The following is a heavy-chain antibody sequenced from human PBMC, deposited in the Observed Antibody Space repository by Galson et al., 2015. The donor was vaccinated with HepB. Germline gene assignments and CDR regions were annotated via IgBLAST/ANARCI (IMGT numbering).Heavy chain of an antibody. D-gene: IGHD5-24*01. CDR2: IIPILGIA. V-gene: IGHV1-69*02. CDR3: ARVLPGGGYNLEDAFDI. CDR1: GGTFSSYT. J-gene: IGHJ3*02. Sequence: SVKVSCKASGGTFSSYTISWVRQAPGQGLEWMGRIIPILGIANYAQKFQGRVTITADKSTSTAYMELSSLRSEDTAVYYCARVLPGGGYNLEDAFDIWGQGTMVTVSS.